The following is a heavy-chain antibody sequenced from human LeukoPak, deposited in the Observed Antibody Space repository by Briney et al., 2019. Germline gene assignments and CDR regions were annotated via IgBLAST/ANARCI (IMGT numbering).Heavy chain of an antibody. J-gene: IGHJ4*02. D-gene: IGHD2-2*01. CDR3: AKDPRGSSASCLDY. Sequence: GGSLRLSCAASGFTFSSYGMHWVRQAPGKGLEWVAFIRYDGSNKYYADSVKGRFTISRDNSKNTLYLQMNSLRAEDTAVYYCAKDPRGSSASCLDYWGQGTLVTVSS. CDR2: IRYDGSNK. V-gene: IGHV3-30*02. CDR1: GFTFSSYG.